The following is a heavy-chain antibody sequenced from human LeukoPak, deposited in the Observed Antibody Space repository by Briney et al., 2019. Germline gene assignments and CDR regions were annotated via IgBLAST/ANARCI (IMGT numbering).Heavy chain of an antibody. D-gene: IGHD3-3*01. CDR2: ISGSGGST. J-gene: IGHJ4*02. Sequence: GGSLRLSCAASGFTFSSYAMSWVRQAPGKGLEWVSAISGSGGSTYYADSVKGRFTISRDNSKNTLYLQMNSLRAEDTAVYYCAKEYLTIFGVVATARFDYWGQGTLVTVSS. CDR1: GFTFSSYA. CDR3: AKEYLTIFGVVATARFDY. V-gene: IGHV3-23*01.